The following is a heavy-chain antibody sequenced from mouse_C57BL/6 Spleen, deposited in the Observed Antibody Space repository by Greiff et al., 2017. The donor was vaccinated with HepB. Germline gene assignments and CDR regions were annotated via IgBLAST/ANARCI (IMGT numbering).Heavy chain of an antibody. D-gene: IGHD1-1*01. CDR1: GFTFSSYG. CDR3: ARRGFTTVGEDYYFDY. V-gene: IGHV5-6*02. CDR2: ISSGGSYT. J-gene: IGHJ2*01. Sequence: EVKLMESGGDLVKPGGSLKLSCAASGFTFSSYGMSWVRQTPDKRLEWVATISSGGSYTYYPDSVKGRFTISRYNAKNTLYLQMSSLTSEDTAMYYCARRGFTTVGEDYYFDYWGQGTTLTVSS.